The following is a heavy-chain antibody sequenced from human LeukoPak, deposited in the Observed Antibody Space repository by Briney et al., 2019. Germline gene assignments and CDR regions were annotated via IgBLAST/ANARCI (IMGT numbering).Heavy chain of an antibody. CDR3: ARARRGDFWSGYYVNWFDP. J-gene: IGHJ5*02. CDR1: GFSFSSYW. CDR2: IYYSGST. V-gene: IGHV4-59*01. Sequence: GSLRLSCAASGFSFSSYWMSWIRQPPGKGLEWIGYIYYSGSTNYNPSLKSRVTISVDTSKNQFSLKLSSVTAADTAVYYCARARRGDFWSGYYVNWFDPWGQGTLVTVSS. D-gene: IGHD3-3*01.